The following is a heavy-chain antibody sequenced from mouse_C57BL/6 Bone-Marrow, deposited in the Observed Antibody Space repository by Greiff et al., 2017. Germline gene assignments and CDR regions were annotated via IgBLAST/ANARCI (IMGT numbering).Heavy chain of an antibody. CDR1: GFTFSSYA. Sequence: EVKLVESGEGLVKPGGSLKLSCAASGFTFSSYAMSWVRQTPEKRLEWVAYISSGGDYIYYADTVKGRFTISRDNARNTLYLQMSSLKSEDTAMYYCTRAGLYYGSFYYFDYWGQGTTLTVSS. J-gene: IGHJ2*01. CDR3: TRAGLYYGSFYYFDY. D-gene: IGHD1-1*01. V-gene: IGHV5-9-1*02. CDR2: ISSGGDYI.